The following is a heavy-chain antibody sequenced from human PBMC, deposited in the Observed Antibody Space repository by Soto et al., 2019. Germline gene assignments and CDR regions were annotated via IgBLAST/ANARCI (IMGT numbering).Heavy chain of an antibody. D-gene: IGHD2-2*01. CDR3: AREADSTYAFDI. CDR2: IWYDGSNK. V-gene: IGHV3-33*01. CDR1: GFTFSSYG. Sequence: GGSLRLSCAASGFTFSSYGMHWVRQAPGKGLEWVAVIWYDGSNKYYADSVKGRFTISRDNSKNTLYLQMNSLRAEDTAVYYCAREADSTYAFDIWGQGTMVTVSS. J-gene: IGHJ3*02.